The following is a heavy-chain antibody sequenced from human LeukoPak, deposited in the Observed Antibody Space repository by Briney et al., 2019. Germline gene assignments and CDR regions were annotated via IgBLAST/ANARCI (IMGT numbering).Heavy chain of an antibody. Sequence: GASVNVSCKAFGYTFDTSSISWVRQAPGQRLEWMGWISPKNGNTHHAQGVQGRVTMTTDTSRSTAYMELRSLRSDDTAVYYCTRVRNSNNWWGAFDIWGQGTMITVSS. V-gene: IGHV1-18*01. CDR3: TRVRNSNNWWGAFDI. J-gene: IGHJ3*02. CDR1: GYTFDTSS. D-gene: IGHD1-1*01. CDR2: ISPKNGNT.